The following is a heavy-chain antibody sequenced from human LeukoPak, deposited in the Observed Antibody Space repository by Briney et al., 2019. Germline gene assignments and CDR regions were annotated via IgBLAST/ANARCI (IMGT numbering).Heavy chain of an antibody. D-gene: IGHD5-24*01. V-gene: IGHV4-34*01. J-gene: IGHJ4*02. Sequence: SETLSLTCAVYGGSFSGYYWSWIRQPPGKGLEWIGEINHSGSTNYNPSLKSRVTISVDTSRNQFSLKLSSVTAADTAVYYCAKGLGKRWLQFDYWGQGTLVTVSS. CDR1: GGSFSGYY. CDR2: INHSGST. CDR3: AKGLGKRWLQFDY.